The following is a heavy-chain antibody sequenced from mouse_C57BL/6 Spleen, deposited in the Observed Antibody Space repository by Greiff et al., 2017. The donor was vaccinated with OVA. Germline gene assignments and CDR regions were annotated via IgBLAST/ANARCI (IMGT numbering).Heavy chain of an antibody. CDR3: ARDDYDVNYAMDY. D-gene: IGHD2-4*01. Sequence: ESGPGLVKPSQSLSLTCSVTGYSITSGYYWNWIRQFPGNKLEWMGYISYDGSNNYNPSLKNRISITRDTSKNQFFLKLNSVTTEDTATYYCARDDYDVNYAMDYWGQGTSVTVSS. CDR2: ISYDGSN. V-gene: IGHV3-6*01. CDR1: GYSITSGYY. J-gene: IGHJ4*01.